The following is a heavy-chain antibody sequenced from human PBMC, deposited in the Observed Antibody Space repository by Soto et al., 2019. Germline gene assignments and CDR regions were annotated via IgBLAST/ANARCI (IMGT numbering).Heavy chain of an antibody. CDR2: ISSNGGST. Sequence: GGSLRLSCSASGFTFSSYAMHWVRQAPGKGLEYVSAISSNGGSTYYADSVKGRFTISRDNSKNTLYLQMSSLRAEDTAVYYCVKDSYYYDSSGYSVDYWGQGTLVTVSS. V-gene: IGHV3-64D*08. D-gene: IGHD3-22*01. CDR3: VKDSYYYDSSGYSVDY. CDR1: GFTFSSYA. J-gene: IGHJ4*02.